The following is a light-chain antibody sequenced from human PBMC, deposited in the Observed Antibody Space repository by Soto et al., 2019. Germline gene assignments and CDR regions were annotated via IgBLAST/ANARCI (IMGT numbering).Light chain of an antibody. CDR1: ESVGRH. CDR3: QQYNNWPPN. J-gene: IGKJ5*01. V-gene: IGKV3-15*01. CDR2: DAS. Sequence: EVVVTQSRSTLSVSPGSRATLPCRASESVGRHLAWYHQKPGQAPKVIIFDASTRATGVPARFSGSGSGTEFNLTVSSLQSEDIAVYFCQQYNNWPPNFGQGTRLEIK.